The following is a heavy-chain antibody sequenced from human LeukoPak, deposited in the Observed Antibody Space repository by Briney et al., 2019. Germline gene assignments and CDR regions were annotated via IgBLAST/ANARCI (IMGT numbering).Heavy chain of an antibody. CDR3: ARVSSGWTYYYYYYMDV. V-gene: IGHV3-53*01. Sequence: GGSLRLSCAASGFTVSSNYMSWVRQAPGKGLEWVSVIYSGGSTYYAGSVKGRFTISRDNSKNTLYLQMNSLRAEDTAVYYCARVSSGWTYYYYYYMDVWGKGTTVTISS. CDR1: GFTVSSNY. D-gene: IGHD6-19*01. CDR2: IYSGGST. J-gene: IGHJ6*03.